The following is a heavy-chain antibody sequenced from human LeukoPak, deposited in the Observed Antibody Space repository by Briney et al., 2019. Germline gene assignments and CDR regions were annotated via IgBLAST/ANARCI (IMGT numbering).Heavy chain of an antibody. CDR2: INPNSGGT. CDR3: AKSYSSGWDFDY. V-gene: IGHV1-2*06. D-gene: IGHD6-19*01. CDR1: GYTFTGYH. Sequence: GASVKVSCKASGYTFTGYHMHWVRQAPGQGLEWMGRINPNSGGTNYAQKFQGRVTMTRDTSIRTAYMELSRLTSDDTAVYYCAKSYSSGWDFDYWGQGTLVTVSS. J-gene: IGHJ4*02.